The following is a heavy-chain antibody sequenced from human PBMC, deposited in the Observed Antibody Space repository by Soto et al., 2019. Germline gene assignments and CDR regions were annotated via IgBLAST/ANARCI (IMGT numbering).Heavy chain of an antibody. J-gene: IGHJ4*02. Sequence: GGSLGLSCAASGFTFNTYGMTWVRQAPGKGLEWVSTVSVSGGGTYYADSVKGRFTISRVNSKNTMYLQMSNLRAEDTAVYFCARIGPYCGGDCYPDFDFWGLGTPVTVSS. D-gene: IGHD2-21*02. V-gene: IGHV3-23*01. CDR2: VSVSGGGT. CDR1: GFTFNTYG. CDR3: ARIGPYCGGDCYPDFDF.